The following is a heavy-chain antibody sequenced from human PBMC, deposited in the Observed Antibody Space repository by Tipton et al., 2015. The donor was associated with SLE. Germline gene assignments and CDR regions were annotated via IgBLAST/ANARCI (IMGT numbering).Heavy chain of an antibody. Sequence: LRLSCTVSGGSISSGGYYWSWIRQHPGKGLEWIGYIYYSGSTYYNPSLKSRVTISVDTSKNQFSLKLSSVTAADTAVYYCARAASGCSSTSCPFDYRGQGTLVTVSS. CDR3: ARAASGCSSTSCPFDY. D-gene: IGHD2-2*01. V-gene: IGHV4-31*02. CDR2: IYYSGST. CDR1: GGSISSGGYY. J-gene: IGHJ4*02.